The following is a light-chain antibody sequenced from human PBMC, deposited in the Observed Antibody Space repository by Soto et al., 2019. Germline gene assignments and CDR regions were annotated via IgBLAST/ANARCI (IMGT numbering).Light chain of an antibody. V-gene: IGKV3-20*01. CDR2: GAS. J-gene: IGKJ1*01. Sequence: DIVLTQSPGTLSLSPGERATLSCRASQSVSKNYLAWYQKKPGQAPRLLIYGASSRATGIPDRFSGSGSGTDFTLTISSLELEDVAVYYCQQYVSWPPQTFGQGTKVDIK. CDR1: QSVSKNY. CDR3: QQYVSWPPQT.